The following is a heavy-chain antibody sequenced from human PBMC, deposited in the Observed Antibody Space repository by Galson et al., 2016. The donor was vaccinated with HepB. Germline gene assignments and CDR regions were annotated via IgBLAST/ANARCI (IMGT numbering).Heavy chain of an antibody. CDR1: GYTFTGYY. V-gene: IGHV1-46*01. Sequence: SVKVSCRASGYTFTGYYMHWVRQVPGQGLEWLGMVDPNTGHTHYSPNFRGRVTMTRDTSTRTVYVDLSSLTSEDTAVYFCARELPGTGYFDYWGQGILVTVSS. CDR3: ARELPGTGYFDY. D-gene: IGHD2-2*01. J-gene: IGHJ4*02. CDR2: VDPNTGHT.